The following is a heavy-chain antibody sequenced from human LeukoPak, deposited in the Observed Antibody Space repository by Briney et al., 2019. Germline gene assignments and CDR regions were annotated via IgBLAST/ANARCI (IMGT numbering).Heavy chain of an antibody. CDR1: GYSISGGYY. CDR3: SRQGSRSWYGDFDY. Sequence: PSETLSLTCTVSGYSISGGYYWGWVRQPPVKGLEWIGSIYHSGDTYYNPSLRSRLTISVDKFKNQFSLKLTSMTAADTAVYYCSRQGSRSWYGDFDYWGQGTLVTVSS. D-gene: IGHD6-13*01. J-gene: IGHJ4*02. CDR2: IYHSGDT. V-gene: IGHV4-38-2*02.